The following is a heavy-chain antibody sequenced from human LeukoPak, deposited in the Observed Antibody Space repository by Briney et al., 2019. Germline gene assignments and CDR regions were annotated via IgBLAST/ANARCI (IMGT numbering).Heavy chain of an antibody. CDR2: IYSGGNT. Sequence: GGSLRLSCAASGFTVSSNYMTWVRQAPGKGLEWASVIYSGGNTYYADSVKGRFSISRDNSKNTVYLQMNSLRAEDTVVYYCARLVTGTTVINSGWFDPWGQGTLVTVSS. CDR1: GFTVSSNY. D-gene: IGHD4-23*01. CDR3: ARLVTGTTVINSGWFDP. J-gene: IGHJ5*02. V-gene: IGHV3-66*04.